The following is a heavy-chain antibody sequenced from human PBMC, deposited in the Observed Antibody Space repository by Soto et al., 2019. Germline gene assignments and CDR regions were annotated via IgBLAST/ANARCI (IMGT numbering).Heavy chain of an antibody. CDR1: GYSFTSYW. CDR2: IYPGDSDT. J-gene: IGHJ5*02. D-gene: IGHD5-12*01. CDR3: ARHAFNGYDRDWFDP. V-gene: IGHV5-51*01. Sequence: GESLKISCKGSGYSFTSYWIGWVRQMPGKGLEWMGIIYPGDSDTRYSPSFQGQVTISADKSISTAYLQWSSLKASDTAMYYCARHAFNGYDRDWFDPWGQGTLVTVSS.